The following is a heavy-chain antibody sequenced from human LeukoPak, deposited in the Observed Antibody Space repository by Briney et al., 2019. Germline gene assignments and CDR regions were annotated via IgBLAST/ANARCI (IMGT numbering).Heavy chain of an antibody. D-gene: IGHD2-15*01. CDR1: GFTVSSNY. CDR2: IYSGGST. CDR3: ARSDCSGGSCYFDY. V-gene: IGHV3-53*01. Sequence: GSLRLSCAASGFTVSSNYMSWVRQAPGKGLEWVSVIYSGGSTYYADSVKGRFTISRDNSKNTLYLQMNSLRAEDTAVYYCARSDCSGGSCYFDYWGQGTLVTVSS. J-gene: IGHJ4*02.